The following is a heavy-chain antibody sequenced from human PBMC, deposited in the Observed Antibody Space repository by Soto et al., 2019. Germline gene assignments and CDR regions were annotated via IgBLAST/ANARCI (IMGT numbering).Heavy chain of an antibody. J-gene: IGHJ6*02. D-gene: IGHD6-13*01. V-gene: IGHV4-59*01. CDR1: GGSISSYY. CDR2: IYYGGST. Sequence: SETLSLTCTVSGGSISSYYWSWIRQPPGKGLEWIGYIYYGGSTNYNPSLKSRVTISVDTSKNQFSLKLSSVTAADTAVYYCARDSVASSWSGDYYYYGMDVWGQGTTVTVSS. CDR3: ARDSVASSWSGDYYYYGMDV.